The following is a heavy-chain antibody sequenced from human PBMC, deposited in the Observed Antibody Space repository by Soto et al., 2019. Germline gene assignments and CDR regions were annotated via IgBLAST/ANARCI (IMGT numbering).Heavy chain of an antibody. CDR2: ISYDGSNK. V-gene: IGHV3-30*18. D-gene: IGHD6-19*01. CDR1: GFTFSSYG. Sequence: GGSLRLSCAASGFTFSSYGMHWVRQAPGKGLEWVAVISYDGSNKYYADSVKGRFTISRDNSKNTLYLQMNSLRAEDTAVYYWAKDMGGTVAGMDVWGQGTTVTVSS. J-gene: IGHJ6*02. CDR3: AKDMGGTVAGMDV.